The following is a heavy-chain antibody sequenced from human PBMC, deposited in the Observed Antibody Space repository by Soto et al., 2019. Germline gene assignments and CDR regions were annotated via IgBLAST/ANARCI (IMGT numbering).Heavy chain of an antibody. CDR3: ASLCSFSGVMAVAADS. V-gene: IGHV1-69*02. CDR2: IIPILGIA. J-gene: IGHJ5*01. CDR1: GGTFSSYT. D-gene: IGHD6-19*01. Sequence: QVQLVQSGAEVKKPGSSVKVSCKASGGTFSSYTISWVRQAPGQGLEWMGRIIPILGIANYAQKFQGRVTITXXKXTXTAYLELGSLGSEDTAVYYCASLCSFSGVMAVAADSWGQGTLVTVSS.